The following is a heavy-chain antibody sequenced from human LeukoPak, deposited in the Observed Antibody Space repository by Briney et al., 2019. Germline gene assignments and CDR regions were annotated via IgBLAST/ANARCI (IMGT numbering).Heavy chain of an antibody. Sequence: GGSLRLSCSASGFTFSSYAMHWVRQAPGKGLEYVSTINSSGGSTYYIDSVKGRFTISRDSSKNTLYLQMSSLRAEDTAVYYCASNRLITMVRGVIPQIYYYYGMDVWGQGTTVTVSS. D-gene: IGHD3-10*01. V-gene: IGHV3-64D*09. J-gene: IGHJ6*02. CDR1: GFTFSSYA. CDR3: ASNRLITMVRGVIPQIYYYYGMDV. CDR2: INSSGGST.